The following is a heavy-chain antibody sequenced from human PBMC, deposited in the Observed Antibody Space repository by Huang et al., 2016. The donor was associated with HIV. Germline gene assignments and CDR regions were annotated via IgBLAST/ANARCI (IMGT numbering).Heavy chain of an antibody. Sequence: EVQVVESGGDLVQPGGSLRLCCAASGFTFRSYWMSGVRQPPGKGLGGVANIKQDVSRKDYVDSVKGRFTSSRDNANNSLYLQMNSLRAEDTAVYYCARTVAVAGRPNWFDPWGQGTLVTVSS. CDR2: IKQDVSRK. J-gene: IGHJ5*02. D-gene: IGHD6-19*01. CDR1: GFTFRSYW. CDR3: ARTVAVAGRPNWFDP. V-gene: IGHV3-7*01.